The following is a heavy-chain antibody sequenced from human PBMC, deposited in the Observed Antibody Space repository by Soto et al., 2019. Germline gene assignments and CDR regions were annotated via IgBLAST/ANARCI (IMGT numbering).Heavy chain of an antibody. Sequence: GGSLRLSCAASGFTFSSYAMHWVRQAPGKGLEWVAVISYDGSNKYYADSVKGRFTISRDNSKNTLYLQMNSLRAEDTAVYYCARDPRLYRGYDSYYFDYWGQGTLVTVSS. CDR3: ARDPRLYRGYDSYYFDY. D-gene: IGHD5-12*01. CDR1: GFTFSSYA. J-gene: IGHJ4*02. V-gene: IGHV3-30-3*01. CDR2: ISYDGSNK.